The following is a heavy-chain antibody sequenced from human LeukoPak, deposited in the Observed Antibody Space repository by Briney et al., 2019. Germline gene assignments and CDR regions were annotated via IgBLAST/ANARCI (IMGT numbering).Heavy chain of an antibody. Sequence: GSLRLSCAASGFTFSSYWMSWVRQAPGKGLEGVANIKQDGSEKYYVDSVKGRLTISRDNAKNSLYLQMNSLRAEDTAVYYCARDRGGIVVVPAATHFDYWGQGTLVTVSS. J-gene: IGHJ4*02. CDR1: GFTFSSYW. V-gene: IGHV3-7*01. CDR2: IKQDGSEK. D-gene: IGHD2-2*01. CDR3: ARDRGGIVVVPAATHFDY.